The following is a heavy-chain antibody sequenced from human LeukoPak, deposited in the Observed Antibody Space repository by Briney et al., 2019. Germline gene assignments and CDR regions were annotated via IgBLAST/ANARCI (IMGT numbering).Heavy chain of an antibody. J-gene: IGHJ4*02. CDR3: AREGAYSYGLNFDY. D-gene: IGHD5-18*01. CDR2: INPNSGGT. Sequence: GASVKVSCKASGYTFTGYYMHWVRQAPGQGLEWMGWINPNSGGTNYAQKFQGRVTMTRDTSISTAYMELSRLRSDDTAVYYCAREGAYSYGLNFDYWGQGTLVTVSS. CDR1: GYTFTGYY. V-gene: IGHV1-2*02.